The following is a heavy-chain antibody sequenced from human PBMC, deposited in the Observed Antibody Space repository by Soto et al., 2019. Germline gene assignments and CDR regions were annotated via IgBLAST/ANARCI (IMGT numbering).Heavy chain of an antibody. V-gene: IGHV3-74*01. J-gene: IGHJ4*02. D-gene: IGHD6-13*01. CDR2: INSDGRST. CDR3: TRAIGTGLFDY. Sequence: GGSLRLSCAASGFTSSNHWMHWVRQAPGKGLVWVSRINSDGRSTSYADSVKGRFTISRDNAKNTLYLQMNSLRAEDTAVYYCTRAIGTGLFDYWGQGTQVTVS. CDR1: GFTSSNHW.